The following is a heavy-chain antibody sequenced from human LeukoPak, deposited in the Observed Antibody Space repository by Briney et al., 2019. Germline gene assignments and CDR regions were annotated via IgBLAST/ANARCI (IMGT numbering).Heavy chain of an antibody. D-gene: IGHD2-8*02. CDR2: VHSSGST. V-gene: IGHV4-59*01. Sequence: SETLSLTCTVSGGSISSFFWSWIRQPPGKGLEWIGYVHSSGSTKYNPSLKSRLIISVDMSKNQFSLKLRSVSVADTAVYYCARHLTGSSVCIEYWGQGTLVTVSS. J-gene: IGHJ4*02. CDR1: GGSISSFF. CDR3: ARHLTGSSVCIEY.